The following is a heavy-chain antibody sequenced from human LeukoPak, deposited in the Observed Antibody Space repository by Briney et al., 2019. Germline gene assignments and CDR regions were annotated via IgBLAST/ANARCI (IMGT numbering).Heavy chain of an antibody. D-gene: IGHD2-2*01. V-gene: IGHV1-2*02. CDR2: INPNSGGT. CDR3: ARVGIRSVIVVVPAAMKSGAFDI. Sequence: ASVKVSCKASGYTFTDYYMLWVRQAPGQGLEWMGWINPNSGGTNYAQKFQSRVTMTRDTSISTAYMELSRLRSDDTAVYYCARVGIRSVIVVVPAAMKSGAFDIWGQGTMVTVSS. J-gene: IGHJ3*02. CDR1: GYTFTDYY.